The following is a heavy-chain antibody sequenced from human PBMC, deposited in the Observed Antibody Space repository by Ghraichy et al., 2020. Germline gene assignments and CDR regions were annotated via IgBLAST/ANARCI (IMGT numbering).Heavy chain of an antibody. Sequence: SETLSLTCAVYGGSFSGYYWSWIRQPPGKGLEWIGEINHSGSTNYNPSLKSRVTISVDTSKNQFSLKLSSVTAADTAVYYCARGSSIAARTPFGYWGQGTLVTVSS. CDR3: ARGSSIAARTPFGY. CDR1: GGSFSGYY. V-gene: IGHV4-34*01. J-gene: IGHJ4*02. CDR2: INHSGST. D-gene: IGHD6-6*01.